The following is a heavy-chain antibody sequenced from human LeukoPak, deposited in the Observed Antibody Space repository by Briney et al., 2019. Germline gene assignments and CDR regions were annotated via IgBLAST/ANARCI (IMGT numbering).Heavy chain of an antibody. CDR2: ISYDGSDK. Sequence: GGSLRLSCAVSGFTFNSHDMHWIRQAPGKGLEGVTIISYDGSDKYYADSVKGRFTISRDNSKNTLYLQMNSLRAEDTAVYYCARGLLVPPDLGGGMDVWGQGTTVTVSS. J-gene: IGHJ6*02. CDR3: ARGLLVPPDLGGGMDV. CDR1: GFTFNSHD. D-gene: IGHD1-26*01. V-gene: IGHV3-30-3*01.